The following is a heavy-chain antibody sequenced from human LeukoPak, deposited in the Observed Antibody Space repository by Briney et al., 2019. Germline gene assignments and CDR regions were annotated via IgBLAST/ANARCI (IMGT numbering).Heavy chain of an antibody. J-gene: IGHJ4*02. CDR2: IYPGDSDT. V-gene: IGHV5-51*01. CDR3: ARWGTVTRFVVDY. D-gene: IGHD4-17*01. Sequence: GESLKISCKGSGYSFTSYWIGWVRQKPGKGLDWMGIIYPGDSDTRYSPSFQGQVTISADKSITTAYLQWRSLKASDTAMHYCARWGTVTRFVVDYWGQGTLVTVSS. CDR1: GYSFTSYW.